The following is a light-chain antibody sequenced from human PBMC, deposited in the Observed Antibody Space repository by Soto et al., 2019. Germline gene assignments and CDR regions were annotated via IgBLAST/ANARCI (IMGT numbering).Light chain of an antibody. CDR2: DVT. J-gene: IGLJ1*01. CDR3: SSYAGSSNV. Sequence: QSALTQPRSVSGSPGQSVTISCTGTSSDVGGYKYVSWYQQHPGKAPKLMIYDVTKRPAGVPDRFSGSKSGNTASLTISGLQAEDEADYYCSSYAGSSNVFGTGTKVTV. V-gene: IGLV2-11*01. CDR1: SSDVGGYKY.